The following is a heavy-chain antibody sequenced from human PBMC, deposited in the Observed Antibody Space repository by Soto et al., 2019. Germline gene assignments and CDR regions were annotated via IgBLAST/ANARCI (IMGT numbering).Heavy chain of an antibody. CDR3: ARQVVSWYYFDY. CDR2: IYYSGST. V-gene: IGHV4-59*08. J-gene: IGHJ4*02. Sequence: PSETLSLTCTVSGGSISSYYWSWIRQPPGKGLEWIGYIYYSGSTNYNPSLKSRVTISVDTSKNQFSLKLSSVTAADTAVYYCARQVVSWYYFDYWGQGTLVT. CDR1: GGSISSYY. D-gene: IGHD6-13*01.